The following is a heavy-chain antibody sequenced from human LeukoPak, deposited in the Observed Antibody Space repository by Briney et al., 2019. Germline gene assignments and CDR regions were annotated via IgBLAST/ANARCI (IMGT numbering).Heavy chain of an antibody. CDR1: GFTSSSYA. V-gene: IGHV3-23*01. CDR2: ISGGGGST. CDR3: AKSGGLSGSGRLGMDV. J-gene: IGHJ6*02. Sequence: RGSLRLSCAAAGFTSSSYAMSWVRQAPGKGLEWVSAISGGGGSTYYADSVKGRFTISRDNSINTLYLQMSSLRAEDAAVYYCAKSGGLSGSGRLGMDVWGQGTTVTVSS. D-gene: IGHD3-10*01.